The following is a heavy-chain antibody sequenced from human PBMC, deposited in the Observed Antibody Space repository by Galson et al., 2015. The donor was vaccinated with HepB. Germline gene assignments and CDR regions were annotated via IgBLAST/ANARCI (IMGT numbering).Heavy chain of an antibody. CDR1: GFTFNTYT. V-gene: IGHV3-30-3*01. J-gene: IGHJ4*02. Sequence: SLRLSCATSGFTFNTYTMHWVRQAPGKGLEWLATISSLGDIEYYADSVKGRFTNSRDNAKNILYLQVNSLRTDDTALYYCARDAMGRGSGKFSAFDYWGQGTLITVPS. CDR2: ISSLGDIE. CDR3: ARDAMGRGSGKFSAFDY. D-gene: IGHD1-26*01.